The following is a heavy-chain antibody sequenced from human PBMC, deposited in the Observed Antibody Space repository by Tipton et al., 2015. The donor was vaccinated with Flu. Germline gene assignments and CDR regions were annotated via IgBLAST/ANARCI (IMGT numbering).Heavy chain of an antibody. V-gene: IGHV4-31*03. Sequence: TLSLTCSVSGVAVPSDYYWGWIRQHPGKGLEWIGGIYYSVSTYYNPSLMSRLTISVDTSKNRFFLNLNAVTAADTAVYYCARDQGFGGGLAYDYYLLDVWGQGTTVTVSS. J-gene: IGHJ6*02. CDR2: IYYSVST. CDR3: ARDQGFGGGLAYDYYLLDV. D-gene: IGHD3-10*01. CDR1: GVAVPSDYY.